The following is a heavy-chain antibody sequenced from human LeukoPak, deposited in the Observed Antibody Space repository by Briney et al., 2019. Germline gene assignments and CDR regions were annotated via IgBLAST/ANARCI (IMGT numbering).Heavy chain of an antibody. CDR1: GYTFRNAW. CDR3: TTGGCSSTSCYASCDYSYYFYYYMDV. D-gene: IGHD2-2*01. J-gene: IGHJ6*03. CDR2: IKSKTDGGTT. Sequence: SGGSLRLSCAASGYTFRNAWMSWVRQAPGKGLEWVGRIKSKTDGGTTDYAAPVKGRFTISRDDSKNTLYLQMNSLKTEDTAVYYCTTGGCSSTSCYASCDYSYYFYYYMDVWGKGTTVTVSS. V-gene: IGHV3-15*01.